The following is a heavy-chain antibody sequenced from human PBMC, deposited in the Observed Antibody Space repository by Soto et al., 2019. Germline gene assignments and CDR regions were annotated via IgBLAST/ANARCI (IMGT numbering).Heavy chain of an antibody. CDR2: IDPSDSYT. Sequence: PGESLKISCKGSGYSFTSYWISWVRQMPGKGLEWMGRIDPSDSYTNYSPSFQGHVTISADKSISTAYLQWSSLKASDTAMYYCARVTTVTQYGEGGLNYFDYWGQGTLVTVSS. V-gene: IGHV5-10-1*01. J-gene: IGHJ4*02. CDR1: GYSFTSYW. CDR3: ARVTTVTQYGEGGLNYFDY. D-gene: IGHD4-17*01.